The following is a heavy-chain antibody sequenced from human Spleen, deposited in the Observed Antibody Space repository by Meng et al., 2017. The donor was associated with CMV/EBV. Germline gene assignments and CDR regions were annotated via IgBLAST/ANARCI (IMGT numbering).Heavy chain of an antibody. CDR1: GFTFSDYY. Sequence: GESLKISCAASGFTFSDYYMSWIRQAPGKGMEWVSLIRFDGINKYYADSVRGRFTISRDDSKNTLYLQMDSLRPEDTAVYYCAKDYREGWALGYCTTGVCYKDYWGQGTLVTVSS. J-gene: IGHJ4*02. V-gene: IGHV3-30*02. CDR3: AKDYREGWALGYCTTGVCYKDY. CDR2: IRFDGINK. D-gene: IGHD2-8*01.